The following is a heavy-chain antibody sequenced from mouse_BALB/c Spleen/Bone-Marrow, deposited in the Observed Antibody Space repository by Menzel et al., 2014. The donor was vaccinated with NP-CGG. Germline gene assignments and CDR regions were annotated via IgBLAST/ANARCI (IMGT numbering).Heavy chain of an antibody. J-gene: IGHJ2*01. D-gene: IGHD2-3*01. CDR1: GYSFTSYW. Sequence: QVQLKQSGAELVRPGASVKLSCKASGYSFTSYWMNWVKQRPGQGLEWIGMIHPSDSETRLNQEFKDKATLTVDKSSGTAYMQLSSPTSEAFGFYSCARIYDVSYGVFFDYWGQGTPLTFSS. V-gene: IGHV1S82*01. CDR2: IHPSDSET. CDR3: ARIYDVSYGVFFDY.